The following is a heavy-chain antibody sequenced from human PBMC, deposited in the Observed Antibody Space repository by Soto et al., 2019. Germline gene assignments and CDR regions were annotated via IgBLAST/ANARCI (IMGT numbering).Heavy chain of an antibody. CDR1: GFTFSSYA. CDR2: ISGSGGST. CDR3: AGDYYDSSGYYLDAFDI. D-gene: IGHD3-22*01. V-gene: IGHV3-23*01. J-gene: IGHJ3*02. Sequence: GGSLRLSCAVSGFTFSSYAMSWVRQAPGKGLEWVSAISGSGGSTYYADSVKGRFTISRDNSKNTLYLQMNSLRAEDTAVYYCAGDYYDSSGYYLDAFDIWGQGTMVTVSS.